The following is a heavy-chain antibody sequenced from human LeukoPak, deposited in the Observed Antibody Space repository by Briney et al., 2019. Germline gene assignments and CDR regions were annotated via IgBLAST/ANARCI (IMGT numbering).Heavy chain of an antibody. CDR3: ARRYCSGSSCYSVDH. Sequence: PGRSLRLSCAASGFTFSTFWMSWVRQVPGKGLEWVANISKDGSERYYVDSVKGRFTISRDDARNSLYLQMNSLRAEDTAVYYCARRYCSGSSCYSVDHWGQGTLVTVSS. J-gene: IGHJ4*02. V-gene: IGHV3-7*01. D-gene: IGHD2-15*01. CDR1: GFTFSTFW. CDR2: ISKDGSER.